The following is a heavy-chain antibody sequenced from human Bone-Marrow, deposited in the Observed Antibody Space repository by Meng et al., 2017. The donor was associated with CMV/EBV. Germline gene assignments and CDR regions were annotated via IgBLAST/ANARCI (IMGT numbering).Heavy chain of an antibody. CDR3: AKDRGSGSYYDMDYYYGMDV. CDR1: GFTFSSYR. CDR2: IRYDGSNK. J-gene: IGHJ6*02. V-gene: IGHV3-30*02. Sequence: GESLKISCAASGFTFSSYRMSWVRQAPGKGMEWVAFIRYDGSNKYYADSVKGRFTISRDNSKNTLYLQMNSLRAEDTAVYYCAKDRGSGSYYDMDYYYGMDVWGQGTTVTVSS. D-gene: IGHD1-26*01.